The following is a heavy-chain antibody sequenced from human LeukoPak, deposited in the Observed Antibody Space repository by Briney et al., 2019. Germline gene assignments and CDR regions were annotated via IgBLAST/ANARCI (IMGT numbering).Heavy chain of an antibody. CDR2: INHSGST. CDR3: ARKQPQFRIWFDP. V-gene: IGHV4-34*01. CDR1: GGSFSGYY. J-gene: IGHJ5*02. Sequence: PSETLSLTCAVYGGSFSGYYWSWIRQPPGKGLEWIGEINHSGSTNYNPSLKSRVTISVDTSKNQFSLKLSSVTAADTAVYYCARKQPQFRIWFDPWGQGTLVTVSS. D-gene: IGHD3-10*01.